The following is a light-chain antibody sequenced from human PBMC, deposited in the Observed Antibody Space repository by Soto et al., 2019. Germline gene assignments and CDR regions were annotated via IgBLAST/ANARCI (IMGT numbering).Light chain of an antibody. CDR1: QSVSNNY. Sequence: EIVLTQSPCTLSLSPGERATPSCRASQSVSNNYLAWYQQKPGQAPRLLIYGASNRATGIPDRFSGSGSGTDFTLTISRLEPEDFAVYYCQQYGISGTFGQGTKV. CDR3: QQYGISGT. J-gene: IGKJ1*01. CDR2: GAS. V-gene: IGKV3-20*01.